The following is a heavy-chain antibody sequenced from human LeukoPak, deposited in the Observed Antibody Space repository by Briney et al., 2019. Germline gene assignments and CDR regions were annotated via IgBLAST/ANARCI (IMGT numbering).Heavy chain of an antibody. CDR3: AKPRRTMIVVEAFDI. CDR1: GFTFSNYA. V-gene: IGHV3-23*01. D-gene: IGHD3-22*01. CDR2: ISYSGGST. Sequence: GGSLRLSCAASGFTFSNYAMSWVRQAPGKGLEWVPGISYSGGSTYYGDSVKGRFTISRDNSKNTLYLQMNSLRAEDTAVYYCAKPRRTMIVVEAFDIWGQGTMVTVSS. J-gene: IGHJ3*02.